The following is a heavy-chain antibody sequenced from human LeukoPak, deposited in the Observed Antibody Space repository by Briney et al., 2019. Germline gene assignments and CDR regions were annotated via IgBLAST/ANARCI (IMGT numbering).Heavy chain of an antibody. D-gene: IGHD5-18*01. Sequence: SETLSLTCTVSGGSISSYYWSWIRQPPGKGLEWIGYIYYSGSTNYNPSLKSRVTISVDTSKNQFSLKLSSVTAADTAVYYCARSPGIQFLDYWGQGTLVTVSP. J-gene: IGHJ4*02. CDR2: IYYSGST. CDR1: GGSISSYY. CDR3: ARSPGIQFLDY. V-gene: IGHV4-59*01.